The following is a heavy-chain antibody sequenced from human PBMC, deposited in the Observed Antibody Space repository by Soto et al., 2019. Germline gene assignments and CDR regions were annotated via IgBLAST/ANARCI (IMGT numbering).Heavy chain of an antibody. CDR2: ISSSSSYI. CDR3: AGATYYYDSSGSGYYYYGMDV. CDR1: GFTFSSYR. J-gene: IGHJ6*02. V-gene: IGHV3-21*01. Sequence: EVQLVESGGGLVKPGGSLRLSCAASGFTFSSYRMNWVRQAPGKGLEWVSSISSSSSYIYYADSVKGRFTISRDNAKNSLYLQMNSLRAEDTAVYYCAGATYYYDSSGSGYYYYGMDVWGQGTTVTVSS. D-gene: IGHD3-22*01.